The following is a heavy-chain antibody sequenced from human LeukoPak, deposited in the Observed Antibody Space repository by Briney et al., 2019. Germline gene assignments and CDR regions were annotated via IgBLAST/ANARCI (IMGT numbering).Heavy chain of an antibody. CDR3: AKYCSSTSCPYYYYMDV. J-gene: IGHJ6*03. CDR1: GFTFSSYA. CDR2: ISGSGGST. V-gene: IGHV3-23*01. Sequence: GGPLRLSCAASGFTFSSYAMSWVRQAPGKGLEWVSAISGSGGSTYYADSVKGRFTISRDNSKNTLYLQMNSLRAEDTAVYYCAKYCSSTSCPYYYYMDVWGKGTTVTVSS. D-gene: IGHD2-2*01.